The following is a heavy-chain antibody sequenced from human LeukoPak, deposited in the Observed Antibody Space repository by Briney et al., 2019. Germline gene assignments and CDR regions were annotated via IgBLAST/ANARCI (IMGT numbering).Heavy chain of an antibody. J-gene: IGHJ4*02. V-gene: IGHV3-48*01. Sequence: PGGSLRLSCAASGFTFSIYSMNWVRQAPGKGLEWVSYISSSSSTIYYADSVKGRFTISRDNAKNSLYLQMNSLRAEDTAVYYCASGVVVGPAAAGFDYWGQGTLVTVSS. CDR1: GFTFSIYS. D-gene: IGHD2-2*01. CDR3: ASGVVVGPAAAGFDY. CDR2: ISSSSSTI.